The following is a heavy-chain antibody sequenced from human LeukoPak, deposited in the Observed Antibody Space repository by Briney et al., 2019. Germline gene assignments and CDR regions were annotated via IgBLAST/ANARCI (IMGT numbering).Heavy chain of an antibody. CDR3: AKGPTIFGVVIIPEYYYGMDV. Sequence: GGSLRLSCAASRFTFSSSAMSWVRQAPGKGLECVSAISGSGGSTYYADSVKGRFTISRDNSKNTLYLQMNCLRAEDTAVYYCAKGPTIFGVVIIPEYYYGMDVWGQGTTVTVSS. CDR2: ISGSGGST. D-gene: IGHD3-3*01. J-gene: IGHJ6*02. CDR1: RFTFSSSA. V-gene: IGHV3-23*01.